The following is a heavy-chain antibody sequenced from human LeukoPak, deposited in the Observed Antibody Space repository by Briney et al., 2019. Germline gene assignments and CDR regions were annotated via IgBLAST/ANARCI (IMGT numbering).Heavy chain of an antibody. D-gene: IGHD3-10*01. CDR2: IRYDGSNK. V-gene: IGHV3-30*02. CDR3: AKGTFLGFGELYYMDV. CDR1: GFTFSSYG. Sequence: PGGSLRLSCAASGFTFSSYGMHWVRQAPGKGLEWVAFIRYDGSNKYYADSVKGRFTISRDNSKNTLYLQMNSLRAEDTAVYYCAKGTFLGFGELYYMDVWGKGTTVTISS. J-gene: IGHJ6*03.